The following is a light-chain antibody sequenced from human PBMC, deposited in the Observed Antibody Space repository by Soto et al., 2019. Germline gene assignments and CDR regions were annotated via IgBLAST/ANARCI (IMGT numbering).Light chain of an antibody. V-gene: IGKV2-28*01. Sequence: DIVMTQSPLSLPVTPGEPVSSSCRSSQSLLHSDGKTYFDWYLQKPGQSPQLLIYLGSNRASGVPDRFSGSGSGTDFKLKISRVEAEDVGVYYCMQVLQTPYTFGQGTKLEIK. CDR2: LGS. CDR3: MQVLQTPYT. CDR1: QSLLHSDGKTY. J-gene: IGKJ2*01.